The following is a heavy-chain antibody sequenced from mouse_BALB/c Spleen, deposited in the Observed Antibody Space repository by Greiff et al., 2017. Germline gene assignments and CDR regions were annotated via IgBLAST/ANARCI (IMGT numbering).Heavy chain of an antibody. CDR1: GFSLTSYG. V-gene: IGHV2-9*02. J-gene: IGHJ3*01. Sequence: QVQLKESGPGLVAPSQSLSITCTVSGFSLTSYGVHWVRQPPGKGLEWLGVIWAGGSTNYNSALMSRLSISKDNSKSQVFLKMNSLQTDDTAMYYCARLHYEFITTAFAYWGQGTLVTVSA. D-gene: IGHD1-2*01. CDR2: IWAGGST. CDR3: ARLHYEFITTAFAY.